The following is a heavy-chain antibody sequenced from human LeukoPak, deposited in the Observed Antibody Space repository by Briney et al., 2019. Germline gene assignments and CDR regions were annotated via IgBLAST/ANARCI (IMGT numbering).Heavy chain of an antibody. CDR1: GDSISSSTYY. D-gene: IGHD1-1*01. V-gene: IGHV4-39*07. CDR3: ARGFAGYYFDY. CDR2: IYHSGST. J-gene: IGHJ4*02. Sequence: PSETLSLTCTVSGDSISSSTYYWGWIRQPPGKGLEWIGNIYHSGSTYYSPSLKSRVTISVDTSKNQFSLKLSSVTAADTAVYYCARGFAGYYFDYWGQGTLVTVSS.